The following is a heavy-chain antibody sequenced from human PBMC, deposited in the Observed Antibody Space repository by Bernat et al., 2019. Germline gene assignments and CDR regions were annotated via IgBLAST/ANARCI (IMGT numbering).Heavy chain of an antibody. Sequence: QVQLQESGPGLVKPSQTLSLTCTVSGGPISSGGDYWSWIRQHPGNGLEWIGYIYHSGSTYYNPSPKSRVTISVDTSKNQFSLKLSSVTAADTAVYYCARVLLWFGESLRFDYWGQGTLVTVSS. CDR3: ARVLLWFGESLRFDY. J-gene: IGHJ4*02. V-gene: IGHV4-31*03. CDR1: GGPISSGGDY. D-gene: IGHD3-10*01. CDR2: IYHSGST.